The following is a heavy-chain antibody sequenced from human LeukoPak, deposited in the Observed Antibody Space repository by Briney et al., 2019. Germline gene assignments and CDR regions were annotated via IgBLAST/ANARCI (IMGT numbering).Heavy chain of an antibody. J-gene: IGHJ4*02. V-gene: IGHV3-11*01. Sequence: SLRLSCAAAGFTFVSHYLRWIRPAPGDWMEWISYIGYSATTVFYADSVRGRFTISRDDAKNSLLLQMDSLRAEDTAVYDCARTLAVADHWGQGTLVTASS. CDR2: IGYSATTV. CDR1: GFTFVSHY. D-gene: IGHD6-19*01. CDR3: ARTLAVADH.